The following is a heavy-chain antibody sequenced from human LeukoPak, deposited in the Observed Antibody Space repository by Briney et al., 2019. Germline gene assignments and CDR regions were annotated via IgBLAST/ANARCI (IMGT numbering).Heavy chain of an antibody. CDR1: GFTFDDYA. Sequence: PGGSLRLSCAASGFTFDDYAMHWVRQAPGKGLEWVSGISWNSGSIGYADSVKGRFTISRDNAKNSLYLQMNSLRAEDTALYYCAKVVSSHYYGSGSELDYWGQGTLVTVSS. CDR2: ISWNSGSI. D-gene: IGHD3-10*01. J-gene: IGHJ4*02. V-gene: IGHV3-9*01. CDR3: AKVVSSHYYGSGSELDY.